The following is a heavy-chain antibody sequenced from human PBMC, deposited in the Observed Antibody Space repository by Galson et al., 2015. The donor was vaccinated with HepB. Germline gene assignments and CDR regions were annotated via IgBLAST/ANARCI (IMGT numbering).Heavy chain of an antibody. D-gene: IGHD6-19*01. CDR2: IIPILGIA. CDR3: ARDGTGYSSGWYNRLPFDY. CDR1: GGTFSSYA. V-gene: IGHV1-69*04. Sequence: SVKVSCKASGGTFSSYAISWVRQAPGQGLEWMGRIIPILGIANYAQKFQGRVTITADKSTSTAYMELSSLRSEDTAVYYCARDGTGYSSGWYNRLPFDYWGQGTLVTVSS. J-gene: IGHJ4*02.